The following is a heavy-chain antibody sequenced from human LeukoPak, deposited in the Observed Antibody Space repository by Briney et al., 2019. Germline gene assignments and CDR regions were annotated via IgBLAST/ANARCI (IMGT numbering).Heavy chain of an antibody. CDR1: GFTFSTYS. Sequence: GGSLRLSCAASGFTFSTYSMNWVRQAPGKGLEWVSGSGSGGSTYYADSVKGRFTISRDNSKNTLFLQMNSLRAEDTAVYYCAKDFWSGYYPNYWGQGTLVTVSS. CDR2: SGSGGST. V-gene: IGHV3-23*01. J-gene: IGHJ4*02. CDR3: AKDFWSGYYPNY. D-gene: IGHD3-3*01.